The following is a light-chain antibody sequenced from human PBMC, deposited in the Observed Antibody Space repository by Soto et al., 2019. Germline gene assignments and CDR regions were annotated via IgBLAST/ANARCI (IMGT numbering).Light chain of an antibody. V-gene: IGKV4-1*01. CDR3: QQYYSTPPLT. J-gene: IGKJ4*01. Sequence: DIVMTQSPDSLAVSLGERATINCKSSQSVLYSSNNKNYLAWYQQKPGQPPKLLIYWASTRESGVPDRFSGSGSGTDFTLTISSLQAEAVAVYYCQQYYSTPPLTCGGGTKVDIK. CDR2: WAS. CDR1: QSVLYSSNNKNY.